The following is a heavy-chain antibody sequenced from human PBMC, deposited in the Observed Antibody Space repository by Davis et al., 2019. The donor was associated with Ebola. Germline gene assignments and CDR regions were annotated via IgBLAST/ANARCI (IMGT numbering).Heavy chain of an antibody. CDR2: IRSKANSYAT. CDR1: GFTFSGSA. J-gene: IGHJ5*02. D-gene: IGHD5-18*01. Sequence: GESLKISCAASGFTFSGSAMHWVRQASGKGLEWVGRIRSKANSYATAYAASVKGRFTISRDDSKNTAYLQMNSLKTEDTAVYYCARVQLWYGNWFDPWGQGTLVTVSS. CDR3: ARVQLWYGNWFDP. V-gene: IGHV3-73*01.